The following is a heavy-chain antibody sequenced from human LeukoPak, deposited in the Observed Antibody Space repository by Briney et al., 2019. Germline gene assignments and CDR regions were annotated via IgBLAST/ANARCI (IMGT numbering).Heavy chain of an antibody. Sequence: GGSLRLSCAASGFRFSGYDMNWVRQAPGKGLEWVSSISSTGNYIYDADSVKGRFTISRDNFKYTLYLQMNSLRTEDTAVYYCARDSGFSGTQRGEYWGQGTLVTVSS. D-gene: IGHD3/OR15-3a*01. CDR1: GFRFSGYD. CDR3: ARDSGFSGTQRGEY. CDR2: ISSTGNYI. J-gene: IGHJ4*02. V-gene: IGHV3-21*01.